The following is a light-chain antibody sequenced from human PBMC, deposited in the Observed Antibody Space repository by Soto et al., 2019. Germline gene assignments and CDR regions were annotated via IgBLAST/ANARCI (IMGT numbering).Light chain of an antibody. V-gene: IGKV1-5*01. J-gene: IGKJ1*01. Sequence: DIQMTQSPSTLSAFVGDRVSITCRASQGISSWLAWYQQKPGKAPKLLIYAASSLQSGVPSRFSGSGSGTEFTLTISSLQPDDFATYYCQHYNSYSEAFGQGTKVDIK. CDR1: QGISSW. CDR2: AAS. CDR3: QHYNSYSEA.